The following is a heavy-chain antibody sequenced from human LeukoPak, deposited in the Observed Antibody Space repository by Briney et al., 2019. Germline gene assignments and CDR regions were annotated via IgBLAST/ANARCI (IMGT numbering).Heavy chain of an antibody. CDR1: GGSISSGGYY. CDR2: IYYSGST. CDR3: ARDMTDWWFDP. V-gene: IGHV4-31*03. J-gene: IGHJ5*02. D-gene: IGHD3-9*01. Sequence: SQTLSLTCTVSGGSISSGGYYWSWIRQHPGKGLEWIGYIYYSGSTHYNPSLKSRVTISVDTSKNQFPLKLCSVTAADTAVYYCARDMTDWWFDPWGQGTLVTVSS.